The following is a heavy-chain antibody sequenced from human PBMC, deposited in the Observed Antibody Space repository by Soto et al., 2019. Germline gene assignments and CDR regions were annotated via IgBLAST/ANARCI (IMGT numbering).Heavy chain of an antibody. V-gene: IGHV3-23*01. CDR1: GFTFSSYA. CDR2: ISGSGGST. D-gene: IGHD6-13*01. CDR3: AKVNEQQLVDPVYYYYYGMDV. J-gene: IGHJ6*02. Sequence: EVQLLESGGGLVQPGGSLRLSCAASGFTFSSYAMSWVRQAPGKGLEWVSAISGSGGSTYYADSVKGRFTISRDNSKNTLYLQMNSLRAEDTAVYYCAKVNEQQLVDPVYYYYYGMDVWGQGTTVTVSS.